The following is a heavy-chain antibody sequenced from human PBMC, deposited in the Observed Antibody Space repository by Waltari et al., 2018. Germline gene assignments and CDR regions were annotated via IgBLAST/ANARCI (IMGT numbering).Heavy chain of an antibody. CDR2: IYYSGST. CDR3: ARVLSSGYYDSSGYYPFDY. CDR1: GGSISSGGYY. Sequence: QVHLQDSGPGLVTPSQTLSLTCTVPGGSISSGGYYRYRYRQHPGQGLEWIGYIYYSGSTYYNPSLKSRVTISVDTSKNQFSLKLSSVTAADTAVYYCARVLSSGYYDSSGYYPFDYWGQGTLVTVSS. J-gene: IGHJ4*02. D-gene: IGHD3-22*01. V-gene: IGHV4-31*03.